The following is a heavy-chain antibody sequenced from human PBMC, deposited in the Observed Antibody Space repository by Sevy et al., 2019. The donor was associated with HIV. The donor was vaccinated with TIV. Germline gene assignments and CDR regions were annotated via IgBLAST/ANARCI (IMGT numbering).Heavy chain of an antibody. Sequence: GGSLRLSCGASGFTFSNYAMSWVRQAPGKGLEWVSSISGSGDNTYNADSVKGRFTVSRDNSKNTLYLQMNSLRAEVTAGYYCAKDSGDDNYGLFDYWGQGTLVTVSS. V-gene: IGHV3-23*01. D-gene: IGHD5-18*01. J-gene: IGHJ4*02. CDR3: AKDSGDDNYGLFDY. CDR1: GFTFSNYA. CDR2: ISGSGDNT.